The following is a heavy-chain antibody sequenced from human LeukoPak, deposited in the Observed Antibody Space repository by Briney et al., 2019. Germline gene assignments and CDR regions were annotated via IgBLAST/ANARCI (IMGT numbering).Heavy chain of an antibody. CDR2: IYYRGSA. V-gene: IGHV4-59*01. J-gene: IGHJ4*02. CDR3: ATAWGSDRNMGGFDY. D-gene: IGHD3-16*02. Sequence: SETLSLTCTVSGDSISIYYWSWIRQPPGKGLGWGGSIYYRGSANYNPSLKSRVTISVATSKTQFSLHLSSVTAADTAVYYCATAWGSDRNMGGFDYWGQGTLVTVSS. CDR1: GDSISIYY.